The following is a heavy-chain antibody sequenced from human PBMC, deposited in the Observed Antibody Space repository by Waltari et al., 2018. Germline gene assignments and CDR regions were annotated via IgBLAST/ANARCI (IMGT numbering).Heavy chain of an antibody. CDR1: GFTFXXXX. CDR2: IRYDGSNK. CDR3: AXDLVVVXAXPGYMDV. J-gene: IGHJ6*03. V-gene: IGHV3-30*02. D-gene: IGHD2-15*01. Sequence: VQLVXXGGGVVQPGGSLRLSCXASGFTFXXXXXHWVRQAPGKGLEWVAVIRYDGSNKYXADSVKGRFTISRDNSKNTLYLXMNSLRAXDTAVYYCAXDLVVVXAXPGYMDVXGKGTTVXXXS.